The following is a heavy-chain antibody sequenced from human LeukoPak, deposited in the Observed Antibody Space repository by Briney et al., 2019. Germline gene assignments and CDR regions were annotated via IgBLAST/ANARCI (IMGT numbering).Heavy chain of an antibody. CDR3: ARHASVSGNWPRPLDY. V-gene: IGHV4-39*01. CDR2: IYYSGST. D-gene: IGHD3-3*01. CDR1: GGSISSSSYY. Sequence: SETLSLTCTVSGGSISSSSYYWGWDRQPPGKGLEGIANIYYSGSTYYSPSLRSRVTISVDTSKNQFSLKLTSVTAADTAVYYCARHASVSGNWPRPLDYWGQGSLVTVSS. J-gene: IGHJ4*02.